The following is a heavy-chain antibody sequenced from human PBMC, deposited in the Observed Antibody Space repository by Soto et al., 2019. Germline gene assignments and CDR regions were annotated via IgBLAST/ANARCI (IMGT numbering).Heavy chain of an antibody. CDR2: IRAGNGNT. D-gene: IGHD3-22*01. CDR3: ARGSGPMIEWH. V-gene: IGHV1-3*05. Sequence: QVQLVQSGAEEKKPGASVKVSCKASGYTFTSYAMHWVRQAPGQRLEWMGGIRAGNGNTKDSQKFKGRGTITRDAAASTASMELSRLRSEDTAVYDCARGSGPMIEWHWCQGTLVTVSS. CDR1: GYTFTSYA. J-gene: IGHJ4*02.